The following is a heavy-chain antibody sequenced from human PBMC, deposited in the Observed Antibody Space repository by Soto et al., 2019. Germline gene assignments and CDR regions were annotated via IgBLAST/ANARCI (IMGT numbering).Heavy chain of an antibody. D-gene: IGHD3-3*01. J-gene: IGHJ6*02. V-gene: IGHV4-34*01. CDR2: INHSGST. CDR1: GGSFSGYY. Sequence: SETLSLTCAVYGGSFSGYYWSWIRQPPGKGLEWIGEINHSGSTNYNPSLKSRVTISVDTSKNQFSLKLSSVTAADTAVYYCARGLPWITIFGVATSPYYYGMDVWGQGTTVTVSS. CDR3: ARGLPWITIFGVATSPYYYGMDV.